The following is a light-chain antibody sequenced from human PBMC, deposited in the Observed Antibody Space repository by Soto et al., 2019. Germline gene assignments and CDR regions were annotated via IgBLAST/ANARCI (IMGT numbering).Light chain of an antibody. V-gene: IGKV1-39*01. CDR1: RTISTY. CDR2: DAS. Sequence: DIQMTQSPSSLSASVGDRVTITCRASRTISTYLNWYQQKPGKAPKLLSYDASSFQSVVPSRISGSGSGTDFTLTISSLQPDDFATYYCQQSHSTPLTFGGGTKVEIK. J-gene: IGKJ4*01. CDR3: QQSHSTPLT.